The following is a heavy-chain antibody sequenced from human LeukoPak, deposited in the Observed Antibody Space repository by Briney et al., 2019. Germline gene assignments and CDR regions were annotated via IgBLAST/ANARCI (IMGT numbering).Heavy chain of an antibody. D-gene: IGHD3-3*01. CDR1: GGSISSGGYY. CDR3: AKNGQSGFSFDP. Sequence: PSETLSLTCTVSGGSISSGGYYWSWIRQHPGKGLEWIGYIYYSGSTYYNPSLKSRVTISVDTSKNQFSLKLKSVTAADTAVYYCAKNGQSGFSFDPWGQGTLVTVSS. J-gene: IGHJ5*02. V-gene: IGHV4-31*03. CDR2: IYYSGST.